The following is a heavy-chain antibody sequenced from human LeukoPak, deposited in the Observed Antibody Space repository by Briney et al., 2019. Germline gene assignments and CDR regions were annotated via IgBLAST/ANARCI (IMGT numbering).Heavy chain of an antibody. V-gene: IGHV1-46*01. J-gene: IGHJ3*02. CDR2: INPSGGST. CDR3: ARDLSRYYYDSSGYYYGFRDAFDI. D-gene: IGHD3-22*01. Sequence: ASVTVSCTASGYTFTSYYMHWVRQAPGQGLEWMGIINPSGGSTSYAQKFQGRVTMTRDTSTSTVYMELSSLRSEDTAVYYCARDLSRYYYDSSGYYYGFRDAFDIWGQGTMVTVSS. CDR1: GYTFTSYY.